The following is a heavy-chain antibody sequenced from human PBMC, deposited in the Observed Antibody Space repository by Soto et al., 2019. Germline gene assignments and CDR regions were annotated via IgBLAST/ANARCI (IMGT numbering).Heavy chain of an antibody. CDR1: GYTFTTYA. CDR2: ISAVNGNT. J-gene: IGHJ4*02. CDR3: ARDGKKWLVDFDF. D-gene: IGHD6-19*01. V-gene: IGHV1-3*01. Sequence: GASVKVSCKTSGYTFTTYAMHWVRQAPGQRLEWMGRISAVNGNTKYSEKFQGRVTITRDTSASTAYMELSSLRSEDTAVYYCARDGKKWLVDFDFWGQGTLVTVSS.